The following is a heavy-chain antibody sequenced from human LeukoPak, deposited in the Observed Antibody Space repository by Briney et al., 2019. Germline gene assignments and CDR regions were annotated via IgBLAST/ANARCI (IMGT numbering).Heavy chain of an antibody. V-gene: IGHV4-39*01. Sequence: PSETLSLTCTVSGGSISSSSYYWGWIRQPPGKGLEWIGEINHSGSTNYNPSLKSRVTISVDTSKNQFSLKLSSVTAADTAVYYCARHRGGSYSPPDYWGQGTLVTVSS. D-gene: IGHD1-26*01. CDR2: INHSGST. CDR3: ARHRGGSYSPPDY. CDR1: GGSISSSSYY. J-gene: IGHJ4*02.